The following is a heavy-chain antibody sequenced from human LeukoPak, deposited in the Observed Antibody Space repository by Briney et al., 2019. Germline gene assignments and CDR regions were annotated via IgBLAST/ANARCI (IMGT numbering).Heavy chain of an antibody. CDR1: GGFFSGCY. D-gene: IGHD6-19*01. CDR3: ARGRGSSGSRRGFDP. J-gene: IGHJ5*02. CDR2: NNHSGST. Sequence: PSEPLSLTCAVYGGFFSGCYWRWIRQPTGKGLEWIGENNHSGSTNYNRSLKSRVTILVEQFKNQFSLKLSSVTAADTAAYDCARGRGSSGSRRGFDPWGQGTLVTVSS. V-gene: IGHV4-34*01.